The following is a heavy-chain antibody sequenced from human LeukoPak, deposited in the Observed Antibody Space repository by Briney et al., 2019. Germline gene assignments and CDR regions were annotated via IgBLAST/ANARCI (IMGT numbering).Heavy chain of an antibody. CDR2: ISYDGSNK. V-gene: IGHV3-30-3*01. D-gene: IGHD3-10*01. CDR3: ARASGVYYGPDY. CDR1: GFTFSSYA. Sequence: PGGSLRLSCAASGFTFSSYAMHWVHQAPGKGLEWVAVISYDGSNKYYADSVKGRFTISRDNSKNTLYLQMNSLRAEDTAVYYCARASGVYYGPDYWGQGTLVTVSS. J-gene: IGHJ4*02.